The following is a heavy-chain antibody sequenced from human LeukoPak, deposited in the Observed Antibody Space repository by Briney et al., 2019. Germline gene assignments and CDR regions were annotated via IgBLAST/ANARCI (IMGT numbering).Heavy chain of an antibody. V-gene: IGHV3-23*01. CDR1: GFTLSSYA. CDR2: ISGCGGST. CDR3: AKDGAGGYYYDSSVYQYYFDY. Sequence: PGGSLRLSCAASGFTLSSYAMSWVRQAPGEGLEWVSAISGCGGSTYYADSVKGRFTISRDNSKNTLYLQMNSLRAEDTAVYYCAKDGAGGYYYDSSVYQYYFDYWGQGTLVTVSS. J-gene: IGHJ4*02. D-gene: IGHD3-22*01.